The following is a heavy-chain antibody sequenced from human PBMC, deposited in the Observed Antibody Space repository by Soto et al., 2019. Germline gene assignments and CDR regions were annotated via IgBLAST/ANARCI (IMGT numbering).Heavy chain of an antibody. D-gene: IGHD3-3*01. CDR2: IYYSGST. V-gene: IGHV4-39*01. Sequence: PSETLSLTCTVSGGSISSSSYYWGWIRQPPGKGLEWIGSIYYSGSTYYNPSLKSRVTISVDTSKNQFSLKLSSVTAADTAVYYCARHVDVLRLSNWFDPWGQGTLVTVSS. J-gene: IGHJ5*02. CDR3: ARHVDVLRLSNWFDP. CDR1: GGSISSSSYY.